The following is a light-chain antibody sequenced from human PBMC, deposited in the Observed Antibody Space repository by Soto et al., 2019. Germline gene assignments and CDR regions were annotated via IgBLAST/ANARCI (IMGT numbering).Light chain of an antibody. V-gene: IGLV2-23*02. CDR1: SSNVGSYSL. CDR3: CSYAGGSTFL. J-gene: IGLJ2*01. Sequence: HSVLTQPASVSGSPGQSITISCTGTSSNVGSYSLVSWYQQHPGKAPTVIIYEVNKRPSGVSNRFSGSKSGNTASLTISGLQTVDEADYYCCSYAGGSTFLFGGGTKLTVL. CDR2: EVN.